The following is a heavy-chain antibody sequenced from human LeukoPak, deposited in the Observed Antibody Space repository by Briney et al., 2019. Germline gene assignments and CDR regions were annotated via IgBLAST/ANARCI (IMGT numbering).Heavy chain of an antibody. V-gene: IGHV3-21*01. CDR3: ASSGTYGDYVPQN. CDR2: ISGSSTYI. J-gene: IGHJ4*02. Sequence: GGSLRLSCAASGFTFSGYSMNWVRQAPGKGLEWVSSISGSSTYIYYADSVKGRFTISRDNAKNSLYLQMSSLRAEDTAVYYCASSGTYGDYVPQNWGQGTLVTVSS. D-gene: IGHD4-17*01. CDR1: GFTFSGYS.